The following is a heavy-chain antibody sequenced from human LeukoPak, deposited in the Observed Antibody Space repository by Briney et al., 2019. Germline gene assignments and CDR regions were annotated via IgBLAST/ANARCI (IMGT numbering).Heavy chain of an antibody. CDR3: ARVSSGAWFDP. CDR1: GFTFSSYA. J-gene: IGHJ5*02. V-gene: IGHV3-64*01. Sequence: GGSLRLSCAASGFTFSSYAKHWVRQAPGKGLEYVSAISSNGGSTYYANSVKGRFTISRDNSKNTLYLQMGSLRAEDMAVYYCARVSSGAWFDPWGQGTLVTVSS. D-gene: IGHD6-19*01. CDR2: ISSNGGST.